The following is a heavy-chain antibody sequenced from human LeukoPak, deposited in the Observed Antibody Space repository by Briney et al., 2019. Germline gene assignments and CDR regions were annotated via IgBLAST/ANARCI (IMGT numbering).Heavy chain of an antibody. D-gene: IGHD5-18*01. Sequence: SETLSLTCAVYGGSFSGYYWGWIRQPPGKGLEWIGEINHSGSTNYNPSLKSRVTISVDTSKNQFSLKLSSVTAADTAVYYCARVGWIQLWLRGRYFDYWGQGTLVTVSS. V-gene: IGHV4-34*01. CDR2: INHSGST. J-gene: IGHJ4*02. CDR3: ARVGWIQLWLRGRYFDY. CDR1: GGSFSGYY.